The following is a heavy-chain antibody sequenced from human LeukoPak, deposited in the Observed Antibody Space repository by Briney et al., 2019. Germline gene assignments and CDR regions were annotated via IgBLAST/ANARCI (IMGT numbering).Heavy chain of an antibody. V-gene: IGHV3-74*01. Sequence: GGSLRLSCAASGFTFSSYWMHWVRQAPGKGLVWASRINSDGSSTSYADSVKGRFTTSRDNAKNTLYLQMNSLRAEDTAVYYCARDRSIASDYWGQGTLVTVSS. CDR3: ARDRSIASDY. CDR2: INSDGSST. CDR1: GFTFSSYW. J-gene: IGHJ4*02. D-gene: IGHD6-6*01.